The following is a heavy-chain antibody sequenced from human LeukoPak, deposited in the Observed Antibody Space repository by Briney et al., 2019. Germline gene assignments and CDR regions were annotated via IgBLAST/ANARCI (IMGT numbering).Heavy chain of an antibody. J-gene: IGHJ4*02. V-gene: IGHV3-33*01. D-gene: IGHD2-15*01. CDR2: IWYDGSNK. Sequence: GGSLRLSCAASGFTFSSYGMHWVRQAPGKGLEWVAVIWYDGSNKYYADSVKGRFTISRDNSKNTLYLQMNSLRAEDTAVYYCARGQGYCSGGSCFPKESFDYWGQGTLVTVSS. CDR3: ARGQGYCSGGSCFPKESFDY. CDR1: GFTFSSYG.